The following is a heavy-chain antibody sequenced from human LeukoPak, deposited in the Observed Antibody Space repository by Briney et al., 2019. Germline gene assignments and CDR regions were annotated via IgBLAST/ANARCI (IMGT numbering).Heavy chain of an antibody. CDR2: ISTSSSYI. CDR3: ASGGPDQWEVMSGSFDS. D-gene: IGHD1-26*01. CDR1: GFSFSTLS. V-gene: IGHV3-21*01. Sequence: GGSLRLSCAASGFSFSTLSMNWVRQAPGKGLEWVSSISTSSSYIYYADSVKGRFTISRDNAKRSLYPQMNSLRGEDTAVYYCASGGPDQWEVMSGSFDSWGQGTLVTVSS. J-gene: IGHJ4*02.